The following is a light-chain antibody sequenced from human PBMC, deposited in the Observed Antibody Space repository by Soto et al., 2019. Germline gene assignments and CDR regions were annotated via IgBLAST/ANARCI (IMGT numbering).Light chain of an antibody. CDR2: AAS. Sequence: DIQMTQSPSSLSASVGDRVTITCRASQNIRNYLNWYQQRPGKTPNLLVYAASNLRSGVPSRFSGSGSGTLFTLTLTTLQPEDFATYYCQQIHSTASYTFGQGTRVDIK. CDR1: QNIRNY. J-gene: IGKJ2*01. V-gene: IGKV1-39*01. CDR3: QQIHSTASYT.